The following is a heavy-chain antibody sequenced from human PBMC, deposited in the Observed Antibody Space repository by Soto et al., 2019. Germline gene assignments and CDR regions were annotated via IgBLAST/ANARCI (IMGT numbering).Heavy chain of an antibody. CDR2: IWYDGSNK. J-gene: IGHJ6*02. V-gene: IGHV3-33*01. D-gene: IGHD3-10*01. CDR3: ARDLRGSGYYYGMDV. CDR1: GFTFSSYG. Sequence: GGSLRLSCAASGFTFSSYGMHWVRQAPGKGLEWVAVIWYDGSNKYYADSVKGRFTISRDNSKNTLYLQMNSLSAEDTAVYYCARDLRGSGYYYGMDVWGQGTTVTVSS.